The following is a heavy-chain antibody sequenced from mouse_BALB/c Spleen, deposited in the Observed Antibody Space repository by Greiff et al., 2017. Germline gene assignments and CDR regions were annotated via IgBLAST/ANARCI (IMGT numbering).Heavy chain of an antibody. Sequence: EVKLEESGGGLVQPGGSMKLSCVASGFTFSNYWMNWVRQSPEKGLEWVAEIRLKSNNYATHYAESVKGRFTISRDDSKSSVYLQMNNLRAEDTGIYYCTRAARATLAMDYWGQGTSVTVSS. CDR2: IRLKSNNYAT. D-gene: IGHD3-1*01. CDR3: TRAARATLAMDY. J-gene: IGHJ4*01. V-gene: IGHV6-6*02. CDR1: GFTFSNYW.